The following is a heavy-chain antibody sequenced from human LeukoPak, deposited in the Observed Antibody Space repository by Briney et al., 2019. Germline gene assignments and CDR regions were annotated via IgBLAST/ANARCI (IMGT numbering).Heavy chain of an antibody. CDR3: AFYDFWSGYLDY. V-gene: IGHV4-34*01. CDR1: GGSFSGYY. D-gene: IGHD3-3*01. CDR2: INHSGST. Sequence: PSETLSLTCAVYGGSFSGYYWSWIRQPPGKGLEWIGEINHSGSTNYNPSLKSRVTISVDMSKNQFSLKLSSVTAADTAVYYCAFYDFWSGYLDYWGQGTLVTVSS. J-gene: IGHJ4*02.